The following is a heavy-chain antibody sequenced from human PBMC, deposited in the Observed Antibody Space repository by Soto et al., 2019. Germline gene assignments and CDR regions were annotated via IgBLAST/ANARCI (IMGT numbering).Heavy chain of an antibody. J-gene: IGHJ5*02. CDR3: ARFRRSSGYFRLDP. D-gene: IGHD3-22*01. V-gene: IGHV4-34*01. CDR1: GGSFSGYS. Sequence: KPSETLSLTCVIYGGSFSGYSWIWIRQYPGKGLEWIGEINQSGDTKYTPSLKSRVTISMDTSKNQFSLKVTSVTAADTSIYYCARFRRSSGYFRLDPWGQGTQVTVSS. CDR2: INQSGDT.